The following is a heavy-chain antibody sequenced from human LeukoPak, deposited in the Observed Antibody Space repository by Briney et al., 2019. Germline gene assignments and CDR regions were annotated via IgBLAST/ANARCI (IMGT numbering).Heavy chain of an antibody. J-gene: IGHJ6*02. CDR1: GGSFSGYY. V-gene: IGHV4-34*01. Sequence: SETLSLTCAVYGGSFSGYYWSWIRQPPGKGLEWIGEINHSGSTNYNPSLKSRVTISVDTSKNQFSLQLNSVTPEDTAVYYCARMVGLGTAYSYYYGMDVWGQGTTVTVSS. CDR2: INHSGST. D-gene: IGHD1-1*01. CDR3: ARMVGLGTAYSYYYGMDV.